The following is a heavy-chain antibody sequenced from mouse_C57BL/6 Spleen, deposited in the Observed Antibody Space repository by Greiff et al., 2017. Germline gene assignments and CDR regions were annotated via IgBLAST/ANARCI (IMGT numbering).Heavy chain of an antibody. Sequence: QVQLQQSGPELVKPGASVKISCKASGYAFSSSWMNWVKQRPGKGLEWIGRIYPGDGDTNYNGKFKGKATLTADKSSSTAYMQLSSLTSEDSAVXFCARSGTGSYYFDYWGQGTTLTVSS. CDR3: ARSGTGSYYFDY. D-gene: IGHD4-1*01. J-gene: IGHJ2*01. CDR1: GYAFSSSW. CDR2: IYPGDGDT. V-gene: IGHV1-82*01.